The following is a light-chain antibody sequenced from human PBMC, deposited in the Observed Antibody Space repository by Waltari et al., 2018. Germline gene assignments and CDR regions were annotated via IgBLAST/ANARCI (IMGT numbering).Light chain of an antibody. Sequence: AIRMTQSPSSFSASPGDSVTITCRASQGISTYLAWYQQKSGKAPKLLIYAASTLQSGVPSRFSGSGSGTDFTLTISCLQSEDFAIYYCQQYYTYPRTFGQGTKVEV. CDR1: QGISTY. J-gene: IGKJ1*01. V-gene: IGKV1-8*01. CDR3: QQYYTYPRT. CDR2: AAS.